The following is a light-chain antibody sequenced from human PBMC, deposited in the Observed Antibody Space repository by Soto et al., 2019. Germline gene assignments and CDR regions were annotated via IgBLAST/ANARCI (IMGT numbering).Light chain of an antibody. Sequence: PGERATLSCRASQSVSSSSLAWYQQKPGQAPRLLIYGASIRATGIPDRFSGSGSGTDFTLNISRLEPEDFAVYFCQQYGTSRTFGQGTKVEIK. J-gene: IGKJ1*01. CDR3: QQYGTSRT. CDR1: QSVSSSS. V-gene: IGKV3-20*01. CDR2: GAS.